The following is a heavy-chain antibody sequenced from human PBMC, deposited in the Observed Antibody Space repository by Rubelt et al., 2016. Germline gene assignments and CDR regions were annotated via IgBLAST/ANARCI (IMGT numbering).Heavy chain of an antibody. D-gene: IGHD1-26*01. CDR3: ATIVKWERGFGREYYFDY. V-gene: IGHV4-39*01. CDR1: GGSISSSSYY. J-gene: IGHJ4*02. CDR2: IYYSGST. Sequence: QLQLQESGPGLVKPSETLSLTCTVSGGSISSSSYYWGWIRQPPGKGLEWIGSIYYSGSTYYNPSLKVRVTISVDTSKNQFSLKLGSVTAADTAVYYCATIVKWERGFGREYYFDYWGQGTLVTVSS.